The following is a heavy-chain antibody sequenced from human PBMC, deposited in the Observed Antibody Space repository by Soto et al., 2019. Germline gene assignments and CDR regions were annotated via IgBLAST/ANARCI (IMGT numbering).Heavy chain of an antibody. CDR2: IFYRGNT. J-gene: IGHJ4*02. Sequence: QLHLQESGPGLVKASETLSLTCTVSGGSISNSGYYWGWIRQPPGKGLEWIGSIFYRGNTYYTPSLKSRVTISLDTAKNQFSLRLSSVTAADTATYYCASLSMTTVTTRAYWGQGTLVTVSS. V-gene: IGHV4-39*01. CDR3: ASLSMTTVTTRAY. D-gene: IGHD4-17*01. CDR1: GGSISNSGYY.